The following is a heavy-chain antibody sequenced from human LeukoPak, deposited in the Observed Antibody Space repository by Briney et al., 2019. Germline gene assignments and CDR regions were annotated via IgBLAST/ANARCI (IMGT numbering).Heavy chain of an antibody. CDR3: ARDLEDGSSSRDYYFDY. D-gene: IGHD6-6*01. CDR2: ISAYNGNT. CDR1: GYTFTSYG. J-gene: IGHJ4*02. Sequence: GASVKVSCKASGYTFTSYGITWVRQAPGQGLEWMGWISAYNGNTNYAQKLQGRVTMTTDTSTSTAYMELRSLRSDDTAVYYCARDLEDGSSSRDYYFDYWGQGTLVTVSS. V-gene: IGHV1-18*01.